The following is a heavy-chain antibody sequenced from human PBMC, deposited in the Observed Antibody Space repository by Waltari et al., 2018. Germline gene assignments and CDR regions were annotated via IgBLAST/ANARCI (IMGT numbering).Heavy chain of an antibody. CDR3: AKGIYRDDYNIVY. CDR1: AFPLGGYG. V-gene: IGHV3-30*02. J-gene: IGHJ4*02. CDR2: IRYDGSNK. D-gene: IGHD4-4*01. Sequence: QVQLVESGGGVVQPGGSLRLSCDAPAFPLGGYGIHGVPQAPGKGLEWVAFIRYDGSNKYYADSVKGRFTISRDDSQNTLYLQMNSLITEDTAVYYCAKGIYRDDYNIVYWGQGTLVTVSS.